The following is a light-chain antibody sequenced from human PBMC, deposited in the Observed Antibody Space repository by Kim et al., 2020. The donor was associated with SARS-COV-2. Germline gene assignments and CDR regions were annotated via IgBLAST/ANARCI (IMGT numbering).Light chain of an antibody. CDR1: NSDIGSYAF. V-gene: IGLV2-8*01. J-gene: IGLJ1*01. Sequence: GQSVTISCTGTNSDIGSYAFVSWYHHHPGKAPKLLIYDVTQRPSGVPGRFSGSKSANTASLTVSGLQTEDEADYYCSSYAGNNIFVFGTGTKVTVL. CDR3: SSYAGNNIFV. CDR2: DVT.